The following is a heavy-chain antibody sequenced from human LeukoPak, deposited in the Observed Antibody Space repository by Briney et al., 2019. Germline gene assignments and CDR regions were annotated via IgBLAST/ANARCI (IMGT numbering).Heavy chain of an antibody. CDR1: GGSISSYY. V-gene: IGHV4-59*01. CDR2: IYYSGST. Sequence: SETLSLTCTVTGGSISSYYWSWIRQPPGKGLEWIGYIYYSGSTNYNPSLKSRVTISVDTSKNQFSLKLSSVTAADTAVYYCARLRGGMVYANYYFDYWGQGTLVTVSS. CDR3: ARLRGGMVYANYYFDY. J-gene: IGHJ4*02. D-gene: IGHD2-8*01.